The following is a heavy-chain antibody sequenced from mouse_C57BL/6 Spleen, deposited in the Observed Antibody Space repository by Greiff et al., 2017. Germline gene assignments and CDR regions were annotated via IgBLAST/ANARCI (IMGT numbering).Heavy chain of an antibody. CDR1: GYTFTSYW. Sequence: VKLQQPGAELVKPGASVKLSCKASGYTFTSYWMHWVKQRPGQGLEWIGMIHPNSGSTNYNEKFKSKATLTVDKSSSTAYMQLSSLTSEDSAVYYCARSYGSWYFDVWGTGTTVTVSS. D-gene: IGHD1-1*01. CDR3: ARSYGSWYFDV. CDR2: IHPNSGST. J-gene: IGHJ1*03. V-gene: IGHV1-64*01.